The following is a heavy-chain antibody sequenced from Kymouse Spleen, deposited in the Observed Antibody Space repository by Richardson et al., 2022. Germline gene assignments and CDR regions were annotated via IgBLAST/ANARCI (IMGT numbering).Heavy chain of an antibody. CDR3: ARDGTGTTNYYYGMDV. V-gene: IGHV1-3*01. J-gene: IGHJ6*02. CDR1: GYTFTSYA. D-gene: IGHD1-7*01. CDR2: INAGNGNT. Sequence: QVQLVQSGAEVKKPGASVKVSCKASGYTFTSYAMHWVRQAPGQRLEWMGWINAGNGNTKYSQKFQGRVTITRDTSASTAYMELSSLRSEDTAVYYCARDGTGTTNYYYGMDVWGQGTTVTVSS.